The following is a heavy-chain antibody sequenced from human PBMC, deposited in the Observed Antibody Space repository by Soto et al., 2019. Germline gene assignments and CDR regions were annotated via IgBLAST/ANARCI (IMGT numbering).Heavy chain of an antibody. D-gene: IGHD3-22*01. Sequence: GGSLRLSCVASGFTFTSYAMSWVRQAPGKGLEWVSAIVGSGDGTYYTDSVRGRFTVSRDNSKNTVFLQMNSLRAEDTAVYFCAKEAAVVATGYFHYWGQGALVTVSS. J-gene: IGHJ4*02. CDR2: IVGSGDGT. CDR3: AKEAAVVATGYFHY. CDR1: GFTFTSYA. V-gene: IGHV3-23*01.